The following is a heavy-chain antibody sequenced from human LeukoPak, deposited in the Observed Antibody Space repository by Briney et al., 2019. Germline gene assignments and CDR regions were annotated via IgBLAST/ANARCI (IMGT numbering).Heavy chain of an antibody. Sequence: GRSLRLSCAASGFTFSSYGMHWVRQAPGKGLEWVAVISYDGSNKYYADSVKGRFTISRDNSKNTLYLQMNSLRAEDTAVYYCARVARAKGPGLAYWGQGTLVTVSS. CDR1: GFTFSSYG. J-gene: IGHJ4*02. CDR2: ISYDGSNK. CDR3: ARVARAKGPGLAY. V-gene: IGHV3-30*03.